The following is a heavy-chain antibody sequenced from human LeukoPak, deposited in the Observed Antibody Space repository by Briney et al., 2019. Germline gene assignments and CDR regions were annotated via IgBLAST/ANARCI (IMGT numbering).Heavy chain of an antibody. J-gene: IGHJ4*02. Sequence: GESLKISCKGSGYTFTNYWIGWVRQMPGKGLEWMGIIWPSDSDTRYSPSFQGQVTISADKPISTAYLQWSSLKASDTAMYYCARHAIAVAGIDYWGQGTLVTVSS. CDR3: ARHAIAVAGIDY. V-gene: IGHV5-51*01. D-gene: IGHD6-19*01. CDR2: IWPSDSDT. CDR1: GYTFTNYW.